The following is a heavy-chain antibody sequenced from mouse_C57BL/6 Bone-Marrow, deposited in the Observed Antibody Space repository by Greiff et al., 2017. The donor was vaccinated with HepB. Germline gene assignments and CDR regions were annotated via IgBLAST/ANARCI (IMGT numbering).Heavy chain of an antibody. D-gene: IGHD1-1*01. CDR2: ISDGGSYT. V-gene: IGHV5-4*01. CDR3: ARDAPYYYGSSYYYWYFDV. Sequence: EVQRVESGGGLVKPGGSLKLSCAASGFTFSSYAMSWVRQTPEKRLEWVATISDGGSYTYYPDNVKGRFTISRDNAKNNLYLQMSHLKSEDTAMYYCARDAPYYYGSSYYYWYFDVWGTGTTVTVSS. J-gene: IGHJ1*03. CDR1: GFTFSSYA.